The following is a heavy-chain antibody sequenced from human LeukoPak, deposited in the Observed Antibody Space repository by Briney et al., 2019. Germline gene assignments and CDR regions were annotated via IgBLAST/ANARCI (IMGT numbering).Heavy chain of an antibody. CDR1: GFTVSSNY. CDR3: ARGERWTYLDY. J-gene: IGHJ4*02. Sequence: SGGSLRLSCAASGFTVSSNYMTWVRQAPGKGLEWVSIIYSGGSTYCADSVKGRFTISRDNSKNTLYLQINSLRAEDTAVYYCARGERWTYLDYWGQGTLVTVSS. CDR2: IYSGGST. V-gene: IGHV3-53*01. D-gene: IGHD2-15*01.